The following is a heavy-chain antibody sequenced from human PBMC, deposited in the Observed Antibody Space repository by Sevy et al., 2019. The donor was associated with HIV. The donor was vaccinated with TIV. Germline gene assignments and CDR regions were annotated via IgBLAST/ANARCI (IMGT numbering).Heavy chain of an antibody. Sequence: GGSLRLSCAASGFTFDDYAMHWVRQAPGKGLEWVSGISWSSGSIGYADSVKGRFTISRDNAKSSLYLQMNSLRTEDTALYYCAKDIVPHVTGTVDFWGQRTLVTVSS. CDR3: AKDIVPHVTGTVDF. J-gene: IGHJ4*02. CDR1: GFTFDDYA. V-gene: IGHV3-9*01. D-gene: IGHD1-20*01. CDR2: ISWSSGSI.